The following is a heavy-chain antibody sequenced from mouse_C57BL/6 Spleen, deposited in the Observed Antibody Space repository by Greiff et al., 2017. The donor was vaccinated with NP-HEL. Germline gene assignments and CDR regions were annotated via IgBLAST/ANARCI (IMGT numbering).Heavy chain of an antibody. J-gene: IGHJ1*03. D-gene: IGHD1-1*01. CDR2: ISSGSSTI. V-gene: IGHV5-17*01. Sequence: EVHLVESGGGLVKPGGSLKLSCAASGFTFSDYGMHWVRQAPEKGLEWVAYISSGSSTIYYADTVKGRFTISRDNAKNTLFLQMTSLRSEDTAKYYCARDYGSRRYFDVWGTGTTVTVSS. CDR3: ARDYGSRRYFDV. CDR1: GFTFSDYG.